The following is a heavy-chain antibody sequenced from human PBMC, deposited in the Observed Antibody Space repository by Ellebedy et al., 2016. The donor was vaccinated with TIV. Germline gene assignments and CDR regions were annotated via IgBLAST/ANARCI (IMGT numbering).Heavy chain of an antibody. J-gene: IGHJ4*02. CDR1: GFTFSGYY. CDR2: ISYSGDLM. D-gene: IGHD6-13*01. CDR3: ARLGVIAAAGASDY. V-gene: IGHV3-11*01. Sequence: PGGSLRLSCAASGFTFSGYYMSWFRRAPGKGPEWVSYISYSGDLMYYADSVKGRFTTSRDNAGNSLYLQMNSLRAEDTAVYYSARLGVIAAAGASDYWGQGTLVIVSS.